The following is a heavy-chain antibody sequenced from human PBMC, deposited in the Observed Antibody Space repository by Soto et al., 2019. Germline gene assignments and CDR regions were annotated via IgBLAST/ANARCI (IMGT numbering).Heavy chain of an antibody. J-gene: IGHJ4*02. CDR1: GYSLRRGYN. CDR3: TRGGARWLHYS. CDR2: IFHSGTT. Sequence: SDTLSLTCAVSGYSLRRGYNWGWIRHPPWKGLELIASIFHSGTTFYNPSLRSRLTISGDTSRNEFSLNLSSVTAADTAVYFCTRGGARWLHYSWGQGTLVTVSS. D-gene: IGHD3-10*01. V-gene: IGHV4-38-2*01.